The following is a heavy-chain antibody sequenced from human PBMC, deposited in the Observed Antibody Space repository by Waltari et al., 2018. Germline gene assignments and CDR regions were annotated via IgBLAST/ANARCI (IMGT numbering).Heavy chain of an antibody. V-gene: IGHV4-4*03. D-gene: IGHD2-2*01. J-gene: IGHJ4*02. CDR3: AGDRAIGLFFDY. Sequence: QVQLQESGPRLVKPPGTLSLTCAVSGDSISGNYWWSWVRQSPEKGLAWIGQVHHSGKTHYNPSLQSRVAISVDKPKNQFSLNLNSVTAADTAIYYCAGDRAIGLFFDYWGRGTLVTVSS. CDR2: VHHSGKT. CDR1: GDSISGNYW.